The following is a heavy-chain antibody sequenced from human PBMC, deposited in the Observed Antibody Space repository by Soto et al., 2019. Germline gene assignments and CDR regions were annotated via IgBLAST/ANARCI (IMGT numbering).Heavy chain of an antibody. D-gene: IGHD4-4*01. CDR3: AKGLYVSNVAAEYFQN. Sequence: EVQLVESGGGLVQPGRSLRLSCAASGFTFDDNAMHWVRQVPGKGLEWVSGISWNSGSIGYADSVKGRFTISRDNAKNSLYLQMNSLRAEDTALYYCAKGLYVSNVAAEYFQNWGLGTLVIVSS. CDR2: ISWNSGSI. CDR1: GFTFDDNA. J-gene: IGHJ1*01. V-gene: IGHV3-9*01.